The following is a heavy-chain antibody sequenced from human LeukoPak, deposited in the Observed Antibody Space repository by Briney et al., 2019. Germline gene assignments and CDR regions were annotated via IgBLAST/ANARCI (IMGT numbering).Heavy chain of an antibody. CDR3: ASETYYYGSGSYYKGQL. CDR2: ISGSGGST. CDR1: GFTFSSYA. Sequence: GGSLRLSCAASGFTFSSYAMSWVRQAPGKGLEWVSAISGSGGSTYYADSVKGRFTISRDNAKNTVYLQMNSLRVEDTAVYYCASETYYYGSGSYYKGQLWGQGTLVTVSS. J-gene: IGHJ4*02. D-gene: IGHD3-10*01. V-gene: IGHV3-23*01.